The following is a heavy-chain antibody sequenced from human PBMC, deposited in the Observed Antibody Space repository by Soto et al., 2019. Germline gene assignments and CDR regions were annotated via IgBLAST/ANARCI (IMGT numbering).Heavy chain of an antibody. V-gene: IGHV3-64*01. Sequence: GGSLRLSCAASGFTFSYYAMHWVRQAPGKGLEYVSVIGADGGSTYYANSVKGRFTISRDNSKNTLYLQMGSLRPEDMAVYYCAREPPTCGSDCYFLDSSGQGSLVTVSS. J-gene: IGHJ4*02. CDR1: GFTFSYYA. D-gene: IGHD2-21*02. CDR2: IGADGGST. CDR3: AREPPTCGSDCYFLDS.